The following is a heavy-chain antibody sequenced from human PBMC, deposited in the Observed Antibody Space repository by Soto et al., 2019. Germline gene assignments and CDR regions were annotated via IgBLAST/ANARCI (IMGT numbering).Heavy chain of an antibody. CDR3: ARGGY. Sequence: QVQLQQWGAGLLKPSETLSITCAVYGGSFSSYYWSWIRQPPGKGLEWIGEINHSGSTNYNPSLKSRVTISVDTSKNQFSLKLSSVTAADTAVYYCARGGYWGQGTLVTVSS. CDR1: GGSFSSYY. CDR2: INHSGST. V-gene: IGHV4-34*01. J-gene: IGHJ4*02.